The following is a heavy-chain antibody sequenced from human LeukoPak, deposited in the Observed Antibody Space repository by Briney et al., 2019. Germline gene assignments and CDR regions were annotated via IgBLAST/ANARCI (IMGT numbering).Heavy chain of an antibody. CDR2: INPNSGGT. D-gene: IGHD2-8*01. Sequence: ASVKVSCKASGYTFTGNYMHWVRQAPGQGLEWMGWINPNSGGTNYAQKFQGRVTMTRDTSISTAYMELSRLRSDDTAVYYCARAMNCTNGVCPFDYWGQGTLVTVSS. V-gene: IGHV1-2*02. CDR1: GYTFTGNY. J-gene: IGHJ4*02. CDR3: ARAMNCTNGVCPFDY.